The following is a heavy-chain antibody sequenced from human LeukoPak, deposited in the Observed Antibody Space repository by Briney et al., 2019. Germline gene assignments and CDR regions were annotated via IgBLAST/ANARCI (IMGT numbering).Heavy chain of an antibody. Sequence: ASVKVSCKAAGYTFTSYGISWARQAPAPGLEWMGWSGAYNGNTNYAQTLHGSVTMTTDTSSSTAYMELRSLRSDDTAVYYCARGLSYGDYVYAFYISGQGTTGTVSS. J-gene: IGHJ3*02. CDR1: GYTFTSYG. CDR3: ARGLSYGDYVYAFYI. V-gene: IGHV1-18*04. D-gene: IGHD4-17*01. CDR2: SGAYNGNT.